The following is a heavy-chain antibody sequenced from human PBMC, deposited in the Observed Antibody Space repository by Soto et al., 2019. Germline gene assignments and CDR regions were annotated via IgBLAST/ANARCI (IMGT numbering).Heavy chain of an antibody. V-gene: IGHV5-51*01. J-gene: IGHJ6*02. CDR3: ARHSGYCSDGSCYSWSAHYYYYGMDV. D-gene: IGHD2-15*01. Sequence: GESLKISCKGSGYSFTSYWIGWVRQMPGKVLEWMGIIYPGDSDTRYSPSFQGQVTISADKSISTAYLQWSSLKASDTAMYYCARHSGYCSDGSCYSWSAHYYYYGMDVWGQGXTVTVYS. CDR2: IYPGDSDT. CDR1: GYSFTSYW.